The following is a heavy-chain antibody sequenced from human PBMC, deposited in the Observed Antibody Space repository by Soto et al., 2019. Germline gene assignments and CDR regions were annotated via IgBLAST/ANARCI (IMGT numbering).Heavy chain of an antibody. Sequence: ASVKVSCKASGYTFTSYGISWVRQAPGQGLEWMGWISAYNGNTNYAQKLQGRVTMTTDTSTSTAYMELRSLRSEDTAVYYCASHSRNIVATAPPQYYYGMDVWGQGTTVTVSS. D-gene: IGHD5-12*01. V-gene: IGHV1-18*04. CDR3: ASHSRNIVATAPPQYYYGMDV. CDR1: GYTFTSYG. J-gene: IGHJ6*02. CDR2: ISAYNGNT.